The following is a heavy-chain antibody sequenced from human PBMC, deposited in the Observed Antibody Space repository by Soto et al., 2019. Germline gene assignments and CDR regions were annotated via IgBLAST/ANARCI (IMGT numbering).Heavy chain of an antibody. J-gene: IGHJ4*02. D-gene: IGHD5-12*01. CDR2: ISGSGGST. V-gene: IGHV3-23*01. Sequence: GGSLRLSCAASGFTFSSYAMSWVRQAPGKGLEWVSAISGSGGSTYYAGSVKGRFTISRDNSKNTLYLQMNSLRAEDTAVYYCAKAFGSGYDFDYWGQGTLVTVSS. CDR1: GFTFSSYA. CDR3: AKAFGSGYDFDY.